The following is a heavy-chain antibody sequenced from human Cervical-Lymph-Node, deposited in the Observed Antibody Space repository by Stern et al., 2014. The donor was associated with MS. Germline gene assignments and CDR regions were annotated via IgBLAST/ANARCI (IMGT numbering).Heavy chain of an antibody. CDR1: GGTFSNFS. CDR3: VLPSTVTTAAFDV. J-gene: IGHJ3*01. CDR2: IIPLFGTQ. V-gene: IGHV1-69*06. Sequence: QEQLVTSGADVNKPGASVKVSCKASGGTFSNFSISWVRQSPGQGLEWMGGIIPLFGTQNFAQKFQGRFTITTGSSTNNNYMELHSLRSDDTAVYYCVLPSTVTTAAFDVWGRGTMVTVSS. D-gene: IGHD4-11*01.